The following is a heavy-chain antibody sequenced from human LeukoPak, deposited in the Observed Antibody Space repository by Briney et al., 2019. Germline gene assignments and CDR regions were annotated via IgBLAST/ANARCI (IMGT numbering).Heavy chain of an antibody. CDR3: AKTPGGAAGNRVFDH. Sequence: GGSLRLSCAASGFIFSDSAMHWVRQAPGKGLEWVSAISASGDGIYYTDSVKGRFIMSRDNSKDTLYLQMNSLRADDTAVYYCAKTPGGAAGNRVFDHWGQGALVTVSS. J-gene: IGHJ4*02. CDR1: GFIFSDSA. V-gene: IGHV3-23*01. D-gene: IGHD6-13*01. CDR2: ISASGDGI.